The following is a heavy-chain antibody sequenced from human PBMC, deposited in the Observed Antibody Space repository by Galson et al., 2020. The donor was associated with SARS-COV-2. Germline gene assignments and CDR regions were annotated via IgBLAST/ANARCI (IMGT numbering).Heavy chain of an antibody. D-gene: IGHD3-10*01. CDR2: IKQDGSEK. CDR3: ASGLYRVHY. Sequence: GESLKISCAASGFTFSSYWMSWFRQAPGKGLEWVANIKQDGSEKYYVDSVKGRFTISRDNAKNSLYLQMNSLRAEDTAVYYCASGLYRVHYWGQGTLVTVSS. V-gene: IGHV3-7*01. CDR1: GFTFSSYW. J-gene: IGHJ4*02.